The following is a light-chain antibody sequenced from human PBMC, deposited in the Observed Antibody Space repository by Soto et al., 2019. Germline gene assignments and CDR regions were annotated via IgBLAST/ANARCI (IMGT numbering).Light chain of an antibody. J-gene: IGKJ1*01. CDR2: AAS. CDR1: QTVPSNY. V-gene: IGKV3-20*01. CDR3: QQYGSSPLT. Sequence: IVLTQSPGTLSLSPGEGATLSCRASQTVPSNYLAWYQQKPGQAPRLLIYAASSRATAFPARFTGSGSGTDFTLTTSRLEPEDFAVYYCQQYGSSPLTFGQGTKVEF.